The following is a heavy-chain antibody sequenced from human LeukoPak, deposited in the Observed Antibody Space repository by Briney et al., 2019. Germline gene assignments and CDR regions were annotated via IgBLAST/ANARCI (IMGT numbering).Heavy chain of an antibody. V-gene: IGHV4-39*07. J-gene: IGHJ4*02. D-gene: IGHD4-23*01. Sequence: PSETLSLTCTVSGGSISSSSYYWGWIRQPPGKGLEWIGSIYYSGSTYCNPSLKSRVTISVDTSKNQFSLKLSSVTAADTAVYYCARDLTTVVTPGFFDYWGQGTLVTVSS. CDR3: ARDLTTVVTPGFFDY. CDR2: IYYSGST. CDR1: GGSISSSSYY.